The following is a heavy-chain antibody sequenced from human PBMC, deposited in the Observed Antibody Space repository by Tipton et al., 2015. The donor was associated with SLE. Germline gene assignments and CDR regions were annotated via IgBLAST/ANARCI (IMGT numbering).Heavy chain of an antibody. V-gene: IGHV4-61*02. CDR3: ARVGSYYDFWSAHYTGDAFDI. Sequence: TLSLTCTVSGGSISSGSYYWSWIRQPAGKGLEWIGRIYTSGSTNYNPSLKSRVTISVDTSKNQFSLKLSSVTAADTAVYYCARVGSYYDFWSAHYTGDAFDIWGQGTMVTVSS. CDR1: GGSISSGSYY. CDR2: IYTSGST. D-gene: IGHD3-3*01. J-gene: IGHJ3*02.